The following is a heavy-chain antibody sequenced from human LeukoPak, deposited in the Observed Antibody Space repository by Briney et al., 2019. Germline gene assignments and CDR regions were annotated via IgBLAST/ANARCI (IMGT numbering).Heavy chain of an antibody. V-gene: IGHV3-21*01. CDR1: GFTFSSYS. CDR2: ISSSSSYI. CDR3: ARDLGLPAANPGAFHI. D-gene: IGHD2-2*01. J-gene: IGHJ3*02. Sequence: PGGSLRLSCAASGFTFSSYSMNWVRQAPGKGLEWVSSISSSSSYIYYADSVKGRFTISRDNAKNSLYLQMNSLRAEDTAVYYCARDLGLPAANPGAFHIWGQGTMVTVSS.